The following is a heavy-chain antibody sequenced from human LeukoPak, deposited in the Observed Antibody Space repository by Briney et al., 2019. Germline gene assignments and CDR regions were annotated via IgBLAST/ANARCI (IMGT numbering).Heavy chain of an antibody. CDR3: ARSLFGDDAFDI. CDR2: MNPNSGNT. Sequence: GASVKVSCKASGYTFTSYDINWVRQATGQGLEWMGWMNPNSGNTGYAQKFQGRVTMTRNTSISTAYMELSSLRSGDTAVYYCARSLFGDDAFDIWGQGTMVTVSS. J-gene: IGHJ3*02. D-gene: IGHD2-21*01. V-gene: IGHV1-8*01. CDR1: GYTFTSYD.